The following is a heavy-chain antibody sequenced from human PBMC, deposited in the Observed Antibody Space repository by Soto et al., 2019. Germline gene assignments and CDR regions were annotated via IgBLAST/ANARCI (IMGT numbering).Heavy chain of an antibody. CDR3: ARTGTDNWNYVSYYYYMDV. J-gene: IGHJ6*03. CDR2: ISAYNGNT. D-gene: IGHD1-7*01. CDR1: GYTFTSYG. Sequence: VKVSCKASGYTFTSYGISWVRQAPGQGLDWMGWISAYNGNTNYAQKLQGRVTMTTDTSTSTAYMELRSLRSDDTAVYYCARTGTDNWNYVSYYYYMDVWGKGTTVTVSS. V-gene: IGHV1-18*01.